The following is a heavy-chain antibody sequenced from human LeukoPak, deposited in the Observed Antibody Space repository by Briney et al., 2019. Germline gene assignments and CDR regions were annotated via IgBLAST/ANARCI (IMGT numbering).Heavy chain of an antibody. J-gene: IGHJ4*02. Sequence: LRLSXXXSGXIXXGSWMAWIRQAPGKGLEWVAIIKKDGSEKYYVDSMKGRFTISRDNAKNSLFLQMNSLRAEDTAIYYCTTDTWYSAGHWGQGTLVTVSS. CDR1: GXIXXGSW. D-gene: IGHD2-15*01. V-gene: IGHV3-7*03. CDR3: TTDTWYSAGH. CDR2: IKKDGSEK.